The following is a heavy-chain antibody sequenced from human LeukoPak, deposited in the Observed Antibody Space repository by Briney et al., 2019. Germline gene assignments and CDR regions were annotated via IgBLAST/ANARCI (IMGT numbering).Heavy chain of an antibody. Sequence: PSETLSPTCTVSSYSISRGYYWGWIRQSPGKGLEWIGNIHHTGTTSYNPSLESRVTISLDLSKNQFSLKLSSVTAADTAVHYCARDWVVGATPYYFDYWGQGTLVTVSS. V-gene: IGHV4-38-2*02. J-gene: IGHJ4*02. CDR1: SYSISRGYY. CDR2: IHHTGTT. D-gene: IGHD1-26*01. CDR3: ARDWVVGATPYYFDY.